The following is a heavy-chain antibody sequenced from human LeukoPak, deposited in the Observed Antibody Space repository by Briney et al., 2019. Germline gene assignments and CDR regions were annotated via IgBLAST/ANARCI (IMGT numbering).Heavy chain of an antibody. D-gene: IGHD3-10*01. CDR1: GGSFSGYY. CDR3: ANWDGDKSAYDT. J-gene: IGHJ3*02. CDR2: ISYDGSNK. V-gene: IGHV3-30*18. Sequence: LSLTCAVYGGSFSGYYWSWIRQPPGKGLEWVTHISYDGSNKYYRESVKGRFTISRDNSKNMLYLQMDSLRPEDTAVYYCANWDGDKSAYDTWGQGTMVTVSS.